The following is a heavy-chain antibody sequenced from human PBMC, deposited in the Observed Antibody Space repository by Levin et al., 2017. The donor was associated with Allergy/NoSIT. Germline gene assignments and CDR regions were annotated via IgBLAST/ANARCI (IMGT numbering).Heavy chain of an antibody. D-gene: IGHD2-2*01. V-gene: IGHV1-69*04. CDR1: GGTFSSYT. Sequence: SVKVSCKASGGTFSSYTISWVRQAPGQGLEWMGRIIPILGIANYAQKFQGRVTITADKSTSTAYMELSSLRSEDTAVYYCAREPRGDIVVVPAVRGRNYYYYGMDVWGQGTTVTVSS. CDR3: AREPRGDIVVVPAVRGRNYYYYGMDV. CDR2: IIPILGIA. J-gene: IGHJ6*02.